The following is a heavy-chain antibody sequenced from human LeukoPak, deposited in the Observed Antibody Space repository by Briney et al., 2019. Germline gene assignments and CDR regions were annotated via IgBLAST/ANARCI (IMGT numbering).Heavy chain of an antibody. D-gene: IGHD6-19*01. Sequence: PSQTLSLTCTVSGGSISSSDYYWSWIRQHQGKGLEWIGYIYYSGSTNYNPSLKSRVTISVDTSKNQFSLKLSSVTAADTAVYYCARSYSSGWYFDYWGQGTLVTVSS. CDR1: GGSISSSDYY. V-gene: IGHV4-31*03. CDR2: IYYSGST. J-gene: IGHJ4*02. CDR3: ARSYSSGWYFDY.